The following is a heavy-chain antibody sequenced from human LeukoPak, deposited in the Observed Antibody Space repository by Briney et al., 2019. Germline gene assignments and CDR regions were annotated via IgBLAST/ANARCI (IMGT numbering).Heavy chain of an antibody. CDR2: IWYDGSNK. V-gene: IGHV3-33*01. D-gene: IGHD1-26*01. J-gene: IGHJ4*02. Sequence: PGRSLRLSCAASGFTFSSYGMHWVRQAPGKGLEWVAVIWYDGSNKYYADSVKGRFTISRDNSKNTLYLQMNSLRAEDTAVYYCAGSRTGSYYGVYYWGQGTLVTVSS. CDR1: GFTFSSYG. CDR3: AGSRTGSYYGVYY.